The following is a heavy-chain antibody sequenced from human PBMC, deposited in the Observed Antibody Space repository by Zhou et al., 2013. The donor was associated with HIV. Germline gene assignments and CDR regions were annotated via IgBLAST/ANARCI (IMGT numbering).Heavy chain of an antibody. D-gene: IGHD6-25*01. Sequence: QVQLVQSGDAVKKPGASVKVSCQASGYTFTRYDISWVRQAPGQGLEWMGWISSYRGHTNYAQKLQGRVSVTTDTSTNTAYMELRSLRSDDTAVYYCARALSATWIGGGFFYMDVWGKGTTVTVS. CDR2: ISSYRGHT. CDR3: ARALSATWIGGGFFYMDV. CDR1: GYTFTRYD. V-gene: IGHV1-18*01. J-gene: IGHJ6*03.